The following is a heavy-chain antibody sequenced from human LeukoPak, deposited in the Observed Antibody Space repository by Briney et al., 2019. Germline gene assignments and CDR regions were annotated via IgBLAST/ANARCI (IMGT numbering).Heavy chain of an antibody. V-gene: IGHV5-51*02. CDR2: FYPGDSDT. CDR1: EYSFTASG. D-gene: IGHD2-15*01. Sequence: GESLRISGKVSEYSFTASGTARVGKMPGKGLNGMGIFYPGDSDTRYSPSFQGQVTISADKSISTAYLQWSSLKASDTAMYYCARPRLGSHYYYYMDVWGKGTTVTVSS. J-gene: IGHJ6*03. CDR3: ARPRLGSHYYYYMDV.